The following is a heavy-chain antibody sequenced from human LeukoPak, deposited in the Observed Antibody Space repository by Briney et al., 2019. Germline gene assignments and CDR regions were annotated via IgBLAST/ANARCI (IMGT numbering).Heavy chain of an antibody. D-gene: IGHD1/OR15-1a*01. CDR3: ATDLSWNTADR. CDR2: INPDGTTT. J-gene: IGHJ5*02. V-gene: IGHV3-74*01. Sequence: PGGSLRLSCVGSGFTYSNYWMHCVRQAPGKGPVWVSRINPDGTTTDYADSVKGRFTISRDNAKNLLYLQMNGLRADDTAVYYCATDLSWNTADRWGQGTLVTVSS. CDR1: GFTYSNYW.